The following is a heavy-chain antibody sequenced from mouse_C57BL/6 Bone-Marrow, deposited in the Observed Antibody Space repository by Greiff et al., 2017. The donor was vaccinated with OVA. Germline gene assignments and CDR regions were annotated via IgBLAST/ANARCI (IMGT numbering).Heavy chain of an antibody. CDR1: GFTFSSYG. V-gene: IGHV5-6*02. CDR3: ARRYYGSSSAWFAY. Sequence: EVKVVDSGGDLVKPGGSLKLSCAASGFTFSSYGMSWVRQTPDKRLEWVATISSGGSYTYYPDSVKGRFTISRDNAKKTLYLQMSSLKSEDTAMYYCARRYYGSSSAWFAYWGQGTLVTVSA. J-gene: IGHJ3*01. D-gene: IGHD1-1*01. CDR2: ISSGGSYT.